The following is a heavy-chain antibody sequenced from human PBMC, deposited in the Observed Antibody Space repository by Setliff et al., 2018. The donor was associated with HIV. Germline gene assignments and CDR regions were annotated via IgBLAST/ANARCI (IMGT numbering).Heavy chain of an antibody. CDR1: GFTFSSYE. D-gene: IGHD6-13*01. CDR2: ISSSGSTI. Sequence: PGGSLRLSCAASGFTFSSYEMNWVRQAPGKGLEWVSYISSSGSTIYYADSVKGRFTISRDNAKNSLYLQMNSLRAEDTAIYYCAKDRGYSSSWYRTPFFDYWGQGTLVTVSS. V-gene: IGHV3-48*03. CDR3: AKDRGYSSSWYRTPFFDY. J-gene: IGHJ4*02.